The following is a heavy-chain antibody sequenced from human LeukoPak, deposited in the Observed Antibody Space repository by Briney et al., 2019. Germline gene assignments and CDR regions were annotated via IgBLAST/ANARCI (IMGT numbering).Heavy chain of an antibody. D-gene: IGHD3-22*01. Sequence: SVKVSCKASGGTFSSYAISWVRQAPGQGLEWMGRIIPILGIANYAQKFQGRVTITADKSTSTAYMELSSLRSEDTAVYYCWYYDSSGSDYFDYWGQGTLVTVSS. CDR3: WYYDSSGSDYFDY. CDR1: GGTFSSYA. V-gene: IGHV1-69*04. CDR2: IIPILGIA. J-gene: IGHJ4*02.